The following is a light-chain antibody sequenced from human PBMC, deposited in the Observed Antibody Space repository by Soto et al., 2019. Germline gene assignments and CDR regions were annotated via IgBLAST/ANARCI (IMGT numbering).Light chain of an antibody. J-gene: IGKJ2*01. CDR3: QQYGSSPPYT. V-gene: IGKV3-20*01. CDR1: QSVGNNY. Sequence: EVVLTEYPGTLSLAPGERATLSCRASQSVGNNYFAWYQQKPGQAPRLLIFGSSDRATGIPDRFSGSGSGTDFTLTISRLEPEDFAVYYCQQYGSSPPYTFGQGTKLEIK. CDR2: GSS.